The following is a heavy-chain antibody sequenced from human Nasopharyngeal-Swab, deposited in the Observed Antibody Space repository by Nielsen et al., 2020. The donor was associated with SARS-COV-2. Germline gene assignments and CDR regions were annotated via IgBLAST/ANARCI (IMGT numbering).Heavy chain of an antibody. D-gene: IGHD6-19*01. J-gene: IGHJ4*02. V-gene: IGHV3-23*01. CDR2: ISGSGGST. CDR3: ASSVAGTGSVYFDY. CDR1: GFTFSSYE. Sequence: GESLKISCAASGFTFSSYEMNWVRQAPGKGLEWVSAISGSGGSTYYADSVKGRFTISRDNSKNTLYLQMNSLRAEDTAVYYCASSVAGTGSVYFDYWGQGTLVTVSS.